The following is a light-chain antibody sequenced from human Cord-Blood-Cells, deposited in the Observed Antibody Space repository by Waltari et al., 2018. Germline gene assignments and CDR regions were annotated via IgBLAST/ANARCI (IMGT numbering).Light chain of an antibody. J-gene: IGKJ4*01. Sequence: LSLSPGERATLSCRASQSVSSSYLAWYQQKPGQAPRLLIYGASSRATGIPDRFSGSGSGTDFTLTISRLEPEDFAVYYCQQYGSSSTFGVGTKVEIK. CDR1: QSVSSSY. CDR3: QQYGSSST. V-gene: IGKV3-20*01. CDR2: GAS.